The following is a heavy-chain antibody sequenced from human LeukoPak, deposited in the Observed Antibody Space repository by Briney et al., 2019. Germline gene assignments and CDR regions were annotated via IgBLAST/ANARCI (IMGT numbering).Heavy chain of an antibody. CDR2: ISWVGGST. V-gene: IGHV3-43*01. D-gene: IGHD5-18*01. J-gene: IGHJ6*03. CDR3: AEVQQAGTPYYYYYMDV. Sequence: GGSLRLSCAASGFTFDEYTMHWVRQAPGKGLEWVSRISWVGGSTYYADSVKGRFTISRDNSKNSLYLQIKSLRTDDTALYYCAEVQQAGTPYYYYYMDVWGKGTTVTVSS. CDR1: GFTFDEYT.